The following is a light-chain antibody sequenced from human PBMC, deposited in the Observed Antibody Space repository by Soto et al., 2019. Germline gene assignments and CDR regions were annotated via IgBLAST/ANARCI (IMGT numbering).Light chain of an antibody. Sequence: QSVLAQPASASGSPGQSITISCTGTSSDVGSYNLVSWYQQHPGKAPKLMIYEVSKRPSGVSNRFSGSKSGNTASLTISGLQAEDEADYYCCSYAGSSTFYVFGTGTKATVL. V-gene: IGLV2-23*02. J-gene: IGLJ1*01. CDR1: SSDVGSYNL. CDR2: EVS. CDR3: CSYAGSSTFYV.